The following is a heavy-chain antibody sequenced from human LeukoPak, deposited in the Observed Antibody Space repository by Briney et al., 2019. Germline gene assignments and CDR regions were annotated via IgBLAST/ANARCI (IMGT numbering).Heavy chain of an antibody. CDR3: ASEVIRYCSSTSCYEADY. Sequence: SETLSLTCTVSGGSISRDYWGWIRQAPGKGLEWIGYVYYSGSTNYNPSLKSRVTISVDTSKNQFSLKLTSVTAADTAVYYCASEVIRYCSSTSCYEADYWGQGTLVTVSS. D-gene: IGHD2-2*01. CDR2: VYYSGST. V-gene: IGHV4-59*08. J-gene: IGHJ4*02. CDR1: GGSISRDY.